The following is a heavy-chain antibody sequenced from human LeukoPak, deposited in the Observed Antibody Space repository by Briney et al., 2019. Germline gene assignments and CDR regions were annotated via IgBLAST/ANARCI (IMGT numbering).Heavy chain of an antibody. J-gene: IGHJ4*02. CDR2: IRYDGSNK. D-gene: IGHD2-2*01. CDR1: GFTFSSYA. CDR3: ATLGMEGCCSSTSCRKDY. Sequence: GGSLRLSCAASGFTFSSYAMHWVRQAPGKGLEWVAFIRYDGSNKYYADSVKGRFTISRDNSKNTLYLQMNSLRAEDTAVYYCATLGMEGCCSSTSCRKDYWGQGTLVTVSS. V-gene: IGHV3-30*02.